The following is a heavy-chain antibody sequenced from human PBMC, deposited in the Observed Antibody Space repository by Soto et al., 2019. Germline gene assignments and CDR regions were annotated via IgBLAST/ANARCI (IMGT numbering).Heavy chain of an antibody. CDR3: ARDPGVVPAASYFDD. Sequence: APVKVSCKASGYTFTSYAMDWVRQAPGQRLEWMGWINAGNGNTKYSQKFQGRVTITRDTSASTAYMELSSLRSEDTAVYYCARDPGVVPAASYFDDWGQGTLVTVSS. V-gene: IGHV1-3*01. CDR1: GYTFTSYA. J-gene: IGHJ4*02. CDR2: INAGNGNT. D-gene: IGHD2-2*01.